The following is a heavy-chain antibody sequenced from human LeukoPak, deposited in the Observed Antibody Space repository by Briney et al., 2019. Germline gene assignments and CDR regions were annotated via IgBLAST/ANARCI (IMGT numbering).Heavy chain of an antibody. Sequence: GASVKVSCKASGGTFSSYAISWVRQAPGQGLEWMGIINPSGGGTSYAQKFQGRVTMTRDTSTSTVYMELSSLRSEDTAVYYCARDKSPNWRFDDWGQGTLVTVSS. D-gene: IGHD1-1*01. CDR1: GGTFSSYA. J-gene: IGHJ4*02. CDR2: INPSGGGT. V-gene: IGHV1-46*01. CDR3: ARDKSPNWRFDD.